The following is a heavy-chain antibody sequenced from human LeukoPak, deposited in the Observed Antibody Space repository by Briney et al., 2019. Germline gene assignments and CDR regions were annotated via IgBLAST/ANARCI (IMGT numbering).Heavy chain of an antibody. J-gene: IGHJ3*02. D-gene: IGHD1-26*01. V-gene: IGHV3-23*01. Sequence: GGSLRLSCAASGFTFSTYALTWVRQAPGKGLEWVSAISGSGGTTYYADSVKGRFTVSRDNSKNTLYLQMNSLRAEDTAVYYCAKEGGTYYNAFDIWGQGTMVTVSS. CDR1: GFTFSTYA. CDR2: ISGSGGTT. CDR3: AKEGGTYYNAFDI.